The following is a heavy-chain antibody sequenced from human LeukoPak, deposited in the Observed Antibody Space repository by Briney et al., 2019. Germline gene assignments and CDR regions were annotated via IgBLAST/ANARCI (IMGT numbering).Heavy chain of an antibody. D-gene: IGHD6-13*01. J-gene: IGHJ4*02. V-gene: IGHV3-23*01. Sequence: PGGSLRLSCAASGFTFSSYAMSWVRQAPGKGLEWVSAISSSGGSTYYADSVKGRFTISRDNSKNTLYLQMNSLRAEDTAVYCCTKSPAIPAAPDYWGQGTLVTVSS. CDR2: ISSSGGST. CDR1: GFTFSSYA. CDR3: TKSPAIPAAPDY.